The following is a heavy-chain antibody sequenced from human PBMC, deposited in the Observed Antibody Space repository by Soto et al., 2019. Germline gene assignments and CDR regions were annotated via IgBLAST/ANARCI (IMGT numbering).Heavy chain of an antibody. J-gene: IGHJ4*02. Sequence: PGGSLRLSCTVSGFAFNNYGINWVRQAPGQGLEWVSSISKSDYTYYSDSVKGRFTISRDNAKNSVSPQMNTLRVEDTAVYYCAREDSIIIPAVSDFWGQGTLVTVSS. D-gene: IGHD2-2*01. CDR3: AREDSIIIPAVSDF. V-gene: IGHV3-21*01. CDR1: GFAFNNYG. CDR2: ISKSDYT.